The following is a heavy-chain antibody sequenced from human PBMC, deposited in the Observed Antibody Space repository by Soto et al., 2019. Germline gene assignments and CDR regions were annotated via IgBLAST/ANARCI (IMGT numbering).Heavy chain of an antibody. V-gene: IGHV4-59*08. J-gene: IGHJ6*02. CDR3: ARGIAAAGTAHYGMDV. CDR1: GGSISSYY. D-gene: IGHD6-13*01. Sequence: QVQLQESGPGLVKPSETLSLTCTVSGGSISSYYWSWIRQPPGKGLAWIGYIYYSGSTNYNPSLKSRVTISVDTSKNQFSLKLSSVTAADTAVYYCARGIAAAGTAHYGMDVWGQGTTVTVSS. CDR2: IYYSGST.